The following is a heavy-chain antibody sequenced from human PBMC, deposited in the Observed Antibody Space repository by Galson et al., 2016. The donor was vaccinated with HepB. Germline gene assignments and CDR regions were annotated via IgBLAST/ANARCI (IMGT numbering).Heavy chain of an antibody. J-gene: IGHJ3*02. V-gene: IGHV3-30*18. CDR2: ISYDGSNK. Sequence: SLRLSCAASGFTFSSYGMHWVRQAPGKGLEWVAVISYDGSNKYYADSVRGRFIISRDNSNNKLFLQMNSLTTEDTAIYFCAKDRLSGHGDYSWGIFDIWGRGTEVTASS. CDR1: GFTFSSYG. D-gene: IGHD4-17*01. CDR3: AKDRLSGHGDYSWGIFDI.